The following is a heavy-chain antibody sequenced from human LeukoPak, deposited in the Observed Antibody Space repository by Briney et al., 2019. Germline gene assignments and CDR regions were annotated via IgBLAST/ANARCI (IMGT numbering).Heavy chain of an antibody. D-gene: IGHD5-18*01. CDR1: GYTFTSYY. Sequence: LVKVSCKASGYTFTSYYMHWVRQAPGQGLEWMGGIIPIFGTANYAQKFQGRVTITADESASTAYMELSSLRSEDTAVYYCAREGHTAMDGGAFDIWGQGTMVTVSS. J-gene: IGHJ3*02. V-gene: IGHV1-69*13. CDR2: IIPIFGTA. CDR3: AREGHTAMDGGAFDI.